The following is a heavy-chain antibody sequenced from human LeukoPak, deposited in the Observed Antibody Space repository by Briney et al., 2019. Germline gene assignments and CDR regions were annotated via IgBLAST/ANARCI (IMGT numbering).Heavy chain of an antibody. V-gene: IGHV1-69*05. CDR1: RGTFSSYG. D-gene: IGHD3-22*01. CDR2: VIAIFGRV. J-gene: IGHJ4*02. CDR3: ARGELGDSSGFSFFDY. Sequence: GSSVKVSCKASRGTFSSYGISWVRLAPGQGLEWMGGVIAIFGRVKYGQKFQGRATITTDESTSTAYMELSSLTSEDTGVYYCARGELGDSSGFSFFDYWGQGTLVTVSS.